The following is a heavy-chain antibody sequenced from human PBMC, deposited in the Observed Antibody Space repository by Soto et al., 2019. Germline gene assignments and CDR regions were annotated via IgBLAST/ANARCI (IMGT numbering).Heavy chain of an antibody. V-gene: IGHV1-69*08. CDR3: AREPSIAAVGIPLYSYYYMDV. CDR2: IVSFASVP. Sequence: QVQLVQSGAEVRNPGSSVKVSCKASGDKFSSYTISWVRQAPGQGLEWMGRIVSFASVPIYAQIFQGRITITADSSSSTASMELTSLTSDDTAVYYCAREPSIAAVGIPLYSYYYMDVWGEGTAVTVSS. CDR1: GDKFSSYT. J-gene: IGHJ6*03. D-gene: IGHD6-13*01.